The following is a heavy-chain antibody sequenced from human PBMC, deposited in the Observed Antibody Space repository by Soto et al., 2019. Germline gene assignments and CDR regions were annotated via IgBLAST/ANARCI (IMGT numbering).Heavy chain of an antibody. J-gene: IGHJ4*02. D-gene: IGHD3-22*01. CDR3: AKVLEYYESSGYPYYFDE. Sequence: WGSLRLSCAASGFTLSSYAMSWFRQAPGKGLEWVSGISGGGSSTYYADSVKGRFTISRDNSKNTLYLQMNSLRAEDTAVYLCAKVLEYYESSGYPYYFDEWGQGTMVNVSS. CDR2: ISGGGSST. V-gene: IGHV3-23*01. CDR1: GFTLSSYA.